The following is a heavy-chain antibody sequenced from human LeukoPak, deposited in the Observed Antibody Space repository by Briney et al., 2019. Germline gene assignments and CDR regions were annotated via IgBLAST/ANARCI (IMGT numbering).Heavy chain of an antibody. CDR2: IYNNVI. D-gene: IGHD2-2*01. Sequence: SETLSLTCTVSGGSISGFYWSWIRQPPGKGLEYIGYIYNNVINYNPSLKSRVTISADTSKNQFFLRLSSMTAADTAVYYCASLPALWGQGTLVTVPS. J-gene: IGHJ4*02. V-gene: IGHV4-59*01. CDR1: GGSISGFY. CDR3: ASLPAL.